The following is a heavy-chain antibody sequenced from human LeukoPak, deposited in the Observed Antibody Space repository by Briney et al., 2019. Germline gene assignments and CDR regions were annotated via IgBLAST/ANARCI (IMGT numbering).Heavy chain of an antibody. CDR2: IYYSGST. Sequence: PSDTLSLTCTVSGGSISSGGYYWSWIRQHPGKGLEWIGYIYYSGSTYYNPSLKSRVTISVDTSKNQFSLKLSSVTAADTAVYYCAREKGVVVPAAIIGRWFDPWGQGTLVTVSS. CDR3: AREKGVVVPAAIIGRWFDP. V-gene: IGHV4-31*03. CDR1: GGSISSGGYY. D-gene: IGHD2-2*02. J-gene: IGHJ5*02.